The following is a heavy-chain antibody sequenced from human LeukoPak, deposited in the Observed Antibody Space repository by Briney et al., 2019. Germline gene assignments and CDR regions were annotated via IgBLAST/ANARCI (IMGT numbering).Heavy chain of an antibody. CDR1: GFTFSSYA. Sequence: GGSLRLSCAASGFTFSSYAMSWVRQVPGKGLEWVSAISGSGGSTDYADSVKGRVTISRDNSKNTLYLKMNSLRAEDTAVYYCAKGADVLIPAAGSLFDYWGQGTLVTVSS. CDR3: AKGADVLIPAAGSLFDY. J-gene: IGHJ4*02. V-gene: IGHV3-23*01. D-gene: IGHD6-13*01. CDR2: ISGSGGST.